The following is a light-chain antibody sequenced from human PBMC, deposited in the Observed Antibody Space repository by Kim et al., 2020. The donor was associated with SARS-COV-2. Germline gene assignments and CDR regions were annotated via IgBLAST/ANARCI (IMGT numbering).Light chain of an antibody. V-gene: IGKV3-15*01. J-gene: IGKJ1*01. CDR1: RSVSSN. Sequence: GSPGERAPLSCRASRSVSSNLAWYQQKPGQAPRLLIYGAFTRASGVPARFSGSGSGTEFTLTISSLQSEDFAVFYCQQYSLWPGTFGQGTKVDIK. CDR2: GAF. CDR3: QQYSLWPGT.